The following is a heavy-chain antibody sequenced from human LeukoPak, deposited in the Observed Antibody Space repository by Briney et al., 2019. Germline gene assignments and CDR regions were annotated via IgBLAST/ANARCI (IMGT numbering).Heavy chain of an antibody. Sequence: PGGSLRLSCAASGFTFSSYAMHWVRQAPGKGLEWVAVISYDGSNKYYADSVKGRFTISRDNSKNTLYLQMNSLRAEDTAVYYCARDGAVTNAFDIWGQGTMVTVSS. V-gene: IGHV3-30-3*01. D-gene: IGHD4-17*01. CDR2: ISYDGSNK. J-gene: IGHJ3*02. CDR1: GFTFSSYA. CDR3: ARDGAVTNAFDI.